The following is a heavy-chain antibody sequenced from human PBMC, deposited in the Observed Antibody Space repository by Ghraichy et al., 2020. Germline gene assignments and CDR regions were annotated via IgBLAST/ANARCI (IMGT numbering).Heavy chain of an antibody. D-gene: IGHD6-13*01. CDR1: VDSMSSYY. CDR2: MYYSGST. Sequence: SETLSLTRSVSVDSMSSYYWTWIRQSPGQGLEWIGYMYYSGSTSYNPSLKRRVPISVARSKKQFSLKLDSVTAADPAMYYCAWTAGTGNWFDPWGQGTLVTVSS. CDR3: AWTAGTGNWFDP. V-gene: IGHV4-59*01. J-gene: IGHJ5*02.